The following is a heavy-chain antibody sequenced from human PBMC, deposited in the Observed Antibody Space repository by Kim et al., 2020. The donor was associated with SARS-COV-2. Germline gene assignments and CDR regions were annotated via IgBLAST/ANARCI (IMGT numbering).Heavy chain of an antibody. CDR1: GGTISGTDQY. CDR2: IYYTGST. V-gene: IGHV4-30-4*01. Sequence: SETLSLTCTVSGGTISGTDQYWTWIRQPPGKGLEYIGYIYYTGSTNYNPSLKSRVAISVDTSKNQFSLKVNSVTAADTAVYYCARAPHGYTSSSWLDYLGQGTLVTVSS. J-gene: IGHJ4*02. D-gene: IGHD6-13*01. CDR3: ARAPHGYTSSSWLDY.